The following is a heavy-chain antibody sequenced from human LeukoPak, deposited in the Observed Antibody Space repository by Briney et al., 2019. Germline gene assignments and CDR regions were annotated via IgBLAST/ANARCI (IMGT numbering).Heavy chain of an antibody. CDR2: ISWNSGSI. D-gene: IGHD2-2*02. CDR1: GFTFDDYA. V-gene: IGHV3-9*03. Sequence: PGGSLRLSCAASGFTFDDYAMHWVRQAPGKGLEWVSGISWNSGSIGYADSVKGRFTISRDNAKNSLYLQMNSLRAEDMALYYCAKDSGGYIGPYCSSTSCYKDVWGKGTTVTVSS. J-gene: IGHJ6*04. CDR3: AKDSGGYIGPYCSSTSCYKDV.